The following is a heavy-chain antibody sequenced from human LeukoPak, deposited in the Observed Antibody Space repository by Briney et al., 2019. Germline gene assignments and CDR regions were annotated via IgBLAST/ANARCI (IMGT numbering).Heavy chain of an antibody. CDR2: ISGSGGNT. J-gene: IGHJ4*02. Sequence: GGSLRLSCAASGFTFSSYAMSWVRQAPGKGLEWVSAISGSGGNTYYADSVKGRFTISRDNSKNTLSLQMNSLRAEDTALYYCAKYSSGWVNDYWGQGTLVTVSS. D-gene: IGHD6-19*01. V-gene: IGHV3-23*01. CDR1: GFTFSSYA. CDR3: AKYSSGWVNDY.